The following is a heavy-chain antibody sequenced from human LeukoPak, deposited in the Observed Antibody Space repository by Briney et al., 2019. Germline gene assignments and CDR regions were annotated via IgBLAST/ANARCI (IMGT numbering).Heavy chain of an antibody. V-gene: IGHV3-33*08. J-gene: IGHJ4*02. CDR1: GFTFTDYN. Sequence: PGGSLRLSCAASGFTFTDYNMNWVRQAPGKGLEWVAVIWYDGNNKYYADSVKGRFTISRDSSKNTMYLQMNSLRAEDTAVYYCAREHTTVTSLLDYWGQGTLVTVSS. CDR3: AREHTTVTSLLDY. D-gene: IGHD4-17*01. CDR2: IWYDGNNK.